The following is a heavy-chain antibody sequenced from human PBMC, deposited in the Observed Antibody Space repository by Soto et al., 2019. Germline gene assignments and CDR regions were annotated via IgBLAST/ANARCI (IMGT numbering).Heavy chain of an antibody. CDR3: ARDVRITRRQDYDILTGPDL. D-gene: IGHD3-9*01. CDR1: GFTFSSYA. V-gene: IGHV3-30-3*01. J-gene: IGHJ5*02. Sequence: GGSLRLSCAASGFTFSSYAMHWVRQAPGKGLEWVAVISYDGSNKYYADSVKGRFTISRDNSKNTLYLQMNSLRAEDTAVYYCARDVRITRRQDYDILTGPDLWGQGTLVTVSS. CDR2: ISYDGSNK.